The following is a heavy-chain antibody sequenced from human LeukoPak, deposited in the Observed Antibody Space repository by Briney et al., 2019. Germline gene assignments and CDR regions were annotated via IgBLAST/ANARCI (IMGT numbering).Heavy chain of an antibody. CDR3: ARGTTTAYSTDWFDH. D-gene: IGHD1-7*01. CDR2: ISAGGTDT. J-gene: IGHJ5*02. Sequence: NSGGSLRLSCAASGFTLSDTWMHWVRQAPGKGLEWVSSISAGGTDTYYADSLKGRFTVSRDNAKNSQFLHMNNLRAEDTGVYYCARGTTTAYSTDWFDHWGQGTLVTVSS. CDR1: GFTLSDTW. V-gene: IGHV3-21*01.